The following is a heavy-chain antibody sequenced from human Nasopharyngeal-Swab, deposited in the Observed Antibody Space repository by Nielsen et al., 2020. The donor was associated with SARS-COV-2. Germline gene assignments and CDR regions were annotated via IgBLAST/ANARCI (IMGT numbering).Heavy chain of an antibody. D-gene: IGHD3-10*01. CDR2: ISSNGGST. J-gene: IGHJ6*02. CDR3: VKDLSPAAMAIWFGELGNGMDV. V-gene: IGHV3-64D*08. Sequence: GGSLRLSCSASGFTFSSYAMHWVRQAPGKGLEYVSAISSNGGSTYYADSVKGRFTISRDNSKNTLYLQMSSLRAEDTAVYYCVKDLSPAAMAIWFGELGNGMDVWGQGTTVTVSS. CDR1: GFTFSSYA.